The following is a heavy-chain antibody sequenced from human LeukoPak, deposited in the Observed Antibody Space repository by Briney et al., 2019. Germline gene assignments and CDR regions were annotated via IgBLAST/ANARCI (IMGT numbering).Heavy chain of an antibody. Sequence: SSETLSLTCAVYGGSFSGYYWSWIRQPPGKGLEWIGEINHSGSTNYNPSLKSRVTMSVDTSKNQFSLKLSSVTAADTAVYYCARVVTTYAFDIWGQGTMVTVSS. CDR1: GGSFSGYY. CDR3: ARVVTTYAFDI. V-gene: IGHV4-34*01. J-gene: IGHJ3*02. D-gene: IGHD4-17*01. CDR2: INHSGST.